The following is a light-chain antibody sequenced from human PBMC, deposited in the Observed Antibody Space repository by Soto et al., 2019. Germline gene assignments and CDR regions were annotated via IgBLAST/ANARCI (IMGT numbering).Light chain of an antibody. CDR3: QQFET. CDR1: QGISSA. V-gene: IGKV1-13*02. J-gene: IGKJ1*01. CDR2: DAS. Sequence: AIQLTRSPSSLSASVGDRVTITCRASQGISSALAWYQQKPGKAPKLLIYDASSLESGVPSRFSGSGSGTDFTLTISSLQPEDFATYYCQQFETFGQGTKVDIK.